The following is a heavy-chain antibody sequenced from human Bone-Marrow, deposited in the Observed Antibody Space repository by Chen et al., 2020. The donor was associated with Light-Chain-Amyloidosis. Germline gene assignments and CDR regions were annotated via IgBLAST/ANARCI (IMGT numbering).Heavy chain of an antibody. CDR1: GFTFGRFD. CDR2: IGPAGAP. CDR3: VRGQDDFFGMDV. V-gene: IGHV3-13*05. Sequence: EVQLVESGGGLVQPGGSLTLSCAASGFTFGRFDMHWVRHVRGRGLECVSAIGPAGAPYYGGTVKGRFTISRENAKNSLYLQMDSLRAGDTAIYYCVRGQDDFFGMDVWGQGTTVTVSS. J-gene: IGHJ6*02.